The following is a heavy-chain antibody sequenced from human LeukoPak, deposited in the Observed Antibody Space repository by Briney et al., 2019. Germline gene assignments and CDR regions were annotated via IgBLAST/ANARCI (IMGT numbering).Heavy chain of an antibody. J-gene: IGHJ5*02. CDR2: ISSSSSYI. CDR3: ARDRVVVVPAAIGNWFDP. CDR1: GFTFSSYS. D-gene: IGHD2-2*02. Sequence: GGSLRLSCAASGFTFSSYSMNWVRQAPGKGLEWVSSISSSSSYIYYADSVKGRFTISRDNAKNSLYLQMNSLRAEDTAVYYCARDRVVVVPAAIGNWFDPWGQGTLVTVSS. V-gene: IGHV3-21*01.